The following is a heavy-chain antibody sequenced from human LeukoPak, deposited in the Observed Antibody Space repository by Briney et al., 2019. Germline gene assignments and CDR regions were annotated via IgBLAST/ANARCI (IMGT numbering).Heavy chain of an antibody. J-gene: IGHJ3*02. Sequence: GSLRLSCAASGFTFSNAWMGWVRQATGKGLEWVSGIGIPGDTYYPGSVKGRFTISRENAKNSFYLQMNSLRAEDTAVYYCARAHVAAGLAFDIWGQGTMVTVSS. CDR3: ARAHVAAGLAFDI. V-gene: IGHV3-13*01. CDR2: IGIPGDT. D-gene: IGHD6-25*01. CDR1: GFTFSNAW.